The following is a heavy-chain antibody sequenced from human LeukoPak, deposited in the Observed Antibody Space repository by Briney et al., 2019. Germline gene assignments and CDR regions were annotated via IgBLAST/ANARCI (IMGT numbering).Heavy chain of an antibody. Sequence: PGGSLRLSCVASGFTFSSKNWMTWVRQAPGKGLEWVANIKQDGSEKNYVDSVKGRFTISRDNAKNSVDLQMNSLRVEDTAVYYCAKANDPRSSTFDYWGQGTLVTVSS. CDR3: AKANDPRSSTFDY. D-gene: IGHD6-13*01. CDR1: GFTFSSKNW. CDR2: IKQDGSEK. J-gene: IGHJ4*02. V-gene: IGHV3-7*01.